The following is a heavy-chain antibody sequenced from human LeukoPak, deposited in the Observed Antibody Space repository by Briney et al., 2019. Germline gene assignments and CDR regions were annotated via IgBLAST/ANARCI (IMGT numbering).Heavy chain of an antibody. CDR3: AKDSSNIMGARLDY. CDR2: ISVSGGST. CDR1: GFTFSSYA. J-gene: IGHJ4*02. D-gene: IGHD1-26*01. Sequence: GGSLRLSCAASGFTFSSYAMSWVRQAPGRGLEWVSGISVSGGSTYYADSVKGRFTISRDNSKNTLYLQMNSLRAEDTAIYYCAKDSSNIMGARLDYWDQGTLATVSS. V-gene: IGHV3-23*01.